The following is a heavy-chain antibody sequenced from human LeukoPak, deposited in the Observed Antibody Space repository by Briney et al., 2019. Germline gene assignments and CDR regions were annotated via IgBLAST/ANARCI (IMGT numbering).Heavy chain of an antibody. D-gene: IGHD3-16*01. CDR2: LSDSGASK. Sequence: GSLRLSCAASGFPFSSYAMAWVRQPRGGGLEWVSALSDSGASKYYAESVKGRFTISRDNSKNTLYLQMSSLRADDTAVYCCASSPPTGITVSYFDYWGQGTLVTVSS. V-gene: IGHV3-23*01. CDR3: ASSPPTGITVSYFDY. J-gene: IGHJ4*02. CDR1: GFPFSSYA.